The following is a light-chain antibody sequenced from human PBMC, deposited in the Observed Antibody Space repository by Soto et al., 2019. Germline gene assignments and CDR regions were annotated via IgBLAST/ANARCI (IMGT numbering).Light chain of an antibody. CDR3: QQLNSFPIP. CDR2: GAS. Sequence: IQLTQSPSSLSASVGDRVTITCRASQGISSFLAWYQQKPGKAPKLLIYGASTLQSGVPSRFSGSGSGTDFTLNIGSLQPEDFATYYCQQLNSFPIPCGPGTKVDIK. J-gene: IGKJ3*01. CDR1: QGISSF. V-gene: IGKV1-9*01.